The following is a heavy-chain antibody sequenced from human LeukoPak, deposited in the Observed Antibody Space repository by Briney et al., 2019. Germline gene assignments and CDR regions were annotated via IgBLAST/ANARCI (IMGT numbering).Heavy chain of an antibody. J-gene: IGHJ4*02. CDR3: ARGEPPGYQLLSDFDY. Sequence: ASVKVSCKASGYTFTGYYIHWVRQAPGQGLEWMGIINPSGGSTSYAQKFQGRVTMTRDMSTSTVYMELSSLRSEDTAVYYCARGEPPGYQLLSDFDYWGQGTLVTVSS. CDR2: INPSGGST. D-gene: IGHD2-2*01. CDR1: GYTFTGYY. V-gene: IGHV1-46*01.